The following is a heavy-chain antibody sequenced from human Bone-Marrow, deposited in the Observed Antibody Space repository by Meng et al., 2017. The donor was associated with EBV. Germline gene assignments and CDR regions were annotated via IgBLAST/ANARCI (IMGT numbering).Heavy chain of an antibody. J-gene: IGHJ4*02. CDR3: ARDLTNVYFDY. CDR1: CHTVPAAD. V-gene: IGHV1-2*06. CDR2: IQPYSGGT. Sequence: VSCNGLCHTVPAADLHLVRPPPGQGLGWMGRIQPYSGGTKHAPKFQGRVTMTWHSSTSTAYMELSRLRSTDTTLYYCARDLTNVYFDYWGQGTLVTVSS. D-gene: IGHD3-3*01.